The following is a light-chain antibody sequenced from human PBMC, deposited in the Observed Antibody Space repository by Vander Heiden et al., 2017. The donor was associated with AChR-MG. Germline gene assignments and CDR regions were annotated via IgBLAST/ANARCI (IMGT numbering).Light chain of an antibody. J-gene: IGKJ4*01. CDR2: KAS. V-gene: IGKV1-5*03. CDR3: QQYDSYPLT. Sequence: DIQMTQSPSTLSASVGDRVTITCRASQSISSWLAWYQQKPGKAPKLLIYKASTLESGVPSRFSGSGSGTDFTLTISSLQPDDSATYYCQQYDSYPLTFGGGSKVEIK. CDR1: QSISSW.